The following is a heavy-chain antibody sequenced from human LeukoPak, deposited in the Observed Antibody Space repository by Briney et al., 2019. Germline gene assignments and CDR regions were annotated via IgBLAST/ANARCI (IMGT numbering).Heavy chain of an antibody. CDR2: VYHSGGGNK. J-gene: IGHJ3*02. D-gene: IGHD4-23*01. V-gene: IGHV4-4*02. CDR3: ARDGRGTMVVTPQWHHDAFDI. Sequence: SETLSLTCAVSGGSLSTTSWWVWLRQPPGEGLEWIGEVYHSGGGNKNYNPSLKSRVTISVDKSKNQFSLKLNSVTAADTAVYYCARDGRGTMVVTPQWHHDAFDIWGQGTMVTVSS. CDR1: GGSLSTTSW.